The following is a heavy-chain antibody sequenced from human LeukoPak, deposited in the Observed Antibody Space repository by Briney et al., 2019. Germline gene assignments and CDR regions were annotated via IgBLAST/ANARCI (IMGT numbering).Heavy chain of an antibody. CDR3: IRVPY. CDR1: GFTFSNYY. V-gene: IGHV3-74*01. J-gene: IGHJ4*02. Sequence: GGSLRLSCAVSGFTFSNYYMHWVRQAPGKGLVWVSRISSDGSNTNYADSVRGRFTISRDNAKNTLYLQTNSLRVEDTAVYYCIRVPYWGQGALVTVSS. CDR2: ISSDGSNT.